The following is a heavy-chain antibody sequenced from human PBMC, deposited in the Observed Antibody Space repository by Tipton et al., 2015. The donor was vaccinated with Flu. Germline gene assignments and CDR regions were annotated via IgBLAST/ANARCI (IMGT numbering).Heavy chain of an antibody. D-gene: IGHD4-17*01. J-gene: IGHJ2*01. CDR2: ISGSGGST. CDR3: AKMTTVITGYFDL. CDR1: GFTFSSYA. V-gene: IGHV3-23*01. Sequence: SLRLSCAASGFTFSSYAMSWVRQAPGKGLEWVSAISGSGGSTYYADSVKGRFTISRDNSKNTLYLQMNSLRAEDTAVYYCAKMTTVITGYFDLWGRGTLVTVSS.